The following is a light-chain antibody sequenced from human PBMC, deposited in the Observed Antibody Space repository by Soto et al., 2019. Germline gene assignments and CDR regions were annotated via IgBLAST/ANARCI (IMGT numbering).Light chain of an antibody. CDR2: AAS. CDR1: QNISNL. V-gene: IGKV1-5*01. CDR3: PHHNTSET. Sequence: TPCPHGLSAPVGDSATITCRESQNISNLVAWYQQTPGKAPKALFYAASSVKAGVPSSFSGRGSRADINFTITRQPPDASAPYFWPHHNTSETFGQGTRLDI. J-gene: IGKJ5*01.